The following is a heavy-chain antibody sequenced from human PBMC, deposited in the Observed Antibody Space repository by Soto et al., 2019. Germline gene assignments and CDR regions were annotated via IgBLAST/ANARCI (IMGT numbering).Heavy chain of an antibody. CDR2: ISGSGGST. CDR1: GFTFSSYA. CDR3: AKDDPWRRRSASDY. Sequence: PGGSLRLSCAASGFTFSSYAMSWVRQAPGKGLEWVSAISGSGGSTYYADSVKGRFTISRDNSNNMLYLHMKSLRAADTAVYYCAKDDPWRRRSASDYWGQGTLVTVSS. V-gene: IGHV3-23*01. D-gene: IGHD5-12*01. J-gene: IGHJ4*02.